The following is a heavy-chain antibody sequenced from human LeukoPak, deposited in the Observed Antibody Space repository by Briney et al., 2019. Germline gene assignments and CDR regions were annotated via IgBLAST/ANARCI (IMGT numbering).Heavy chain of an antibody. CDR3: AREGYCSSTSCYPDY. D-gene: IGHD2-2*01. CDR2: INPNSGGT. J-gene: IGHJ4*02. Sequence: ASVKVSCKASVYTFTGYYMHWVRQAPGQGLEWMGWINPNSGGTNYAQKFQGRVTMTRDTSISTAYMELSRLRSDDTAVYYCAREGYCSSTSCYPDYWGQGTLVTVSS. V-gene: IGHV1-2*02. CDR1: VYTFTGYY.